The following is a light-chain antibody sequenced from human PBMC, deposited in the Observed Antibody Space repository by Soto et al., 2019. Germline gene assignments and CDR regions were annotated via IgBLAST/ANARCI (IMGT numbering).Light chain of an antibody. CDR1: QSISSH. Sequence: EIVLTQSPATLSLSPGERATLTCRASQSISSHLAWYQQKPGQAPRLLIYDASKRVGGVPARFSGSVSGTALTLTISTLEAEDFAVYYCQKRTTPTTFGGGTKVEI. CDR3: QKRTTPTT. CDR2: DAS. J-gene: IGKJ4*01. V-gene: IGKV3-11*01.